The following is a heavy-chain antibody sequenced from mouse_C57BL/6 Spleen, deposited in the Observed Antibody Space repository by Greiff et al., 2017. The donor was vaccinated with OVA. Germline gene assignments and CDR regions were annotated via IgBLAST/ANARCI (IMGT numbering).Heavy chain of an antibody. CDR1: GYTFTDYY. Sequence: VQLKESGPVLVKPGASVKMSCKASGYTFTDYYMNWVKQSHGKSLEWIGVINPYNGGTSYNQKFKGKATLTVDKSSSTAYMELNSLTSEDSAVYYCARISLYDGYDDWGKGTTLTVSS. J-gene: IGHJ2*01. D-gene: IGHD2-3*01. CDR2: INPYNGGT. CDR3: ARISLYDGYDD. V-gene: IGHV1-19*01.